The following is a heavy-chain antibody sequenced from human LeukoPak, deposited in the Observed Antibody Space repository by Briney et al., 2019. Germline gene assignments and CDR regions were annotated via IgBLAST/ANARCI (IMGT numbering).Heavy chain of an antibody. Sequence: SETLSLTCAVYGGSFSGYYWSWIRQPPGKGLEWIGKINHSGSTNYNPSLKSRVTISVDTSKNQFSLKLSSVTAADTAVYYCARGSGFIWVLGYFDYWGQGTLVTVSS. CDR3: ARGSGFIWVLGYFDY. V-gene: IGHV4-34*01. CDR1: GGSFSGYY. J-gene: IGHJ4*02. CDR2: INHSGST. D-gene: IGHD3-22*01.